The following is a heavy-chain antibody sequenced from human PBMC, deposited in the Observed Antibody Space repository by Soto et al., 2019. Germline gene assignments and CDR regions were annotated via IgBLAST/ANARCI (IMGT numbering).Heavy chain of an antibody. CDR3: MLGSGWKDFDY. CDR1: GVSITSSSYY. CDR2: IYYTGST. Sequence: PSETRSLTCTVSGVSITSSSYYWGWIRQPPGKGLEWIGSIYYTGSTYYNPSLKSRVTISVDTSKNQFSLKLRSVTAADTAVYYCMLGSGWKDFDYWGQGTLVTVSS. V-gene: IGHV4-39*01. J-gene: IGHJ4*02. D-gene: IGHD3-22*01.